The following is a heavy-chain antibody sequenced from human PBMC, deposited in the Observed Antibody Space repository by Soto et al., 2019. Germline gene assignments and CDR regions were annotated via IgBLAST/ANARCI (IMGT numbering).Heavy chain of an antibody. CDR2: IYYSGST. CDR3: AGIYSGSPGGTLRY. J-gene: IGHJ4*02. D-gene: IGHD1-26*01. V-gene: IGHV4-31*03. Sequence: QVQLQESGPGLVKPSQTLSLTCTVSGGSISSGGYYWSWIRQHPGKGLEWIGYIYYSGSTYYNPSPXXXVXVSVDTSKNQFSLKLSSVTAADTAVYYCAGIYSGSPGGTLRYWGQGTLVTVSS. CDR1: GGSISSGGYY.